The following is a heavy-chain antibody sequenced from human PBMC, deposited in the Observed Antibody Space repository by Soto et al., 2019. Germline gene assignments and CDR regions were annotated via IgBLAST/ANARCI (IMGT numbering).Heavy chain of an antibody. V-gene: IGHV3-11*01. Sequence: QVQLVESGGTVVKPGGSLRLSCAASGFTFSDYFLSWMRQAPGKGLEWVSYISASGTKTYHADSVKGRFAISRDNARKSVYLQMTGLRAEDTAVYFCARGRLRRNWFDPWGQGTLVTVSS. CDR3: ARGRLRRNWFDP. D-gene: IGHD5-12*01. CDR2: ISASGTKT. CDR1: GFTFSDYF. J-gene: IGHJ5*02.